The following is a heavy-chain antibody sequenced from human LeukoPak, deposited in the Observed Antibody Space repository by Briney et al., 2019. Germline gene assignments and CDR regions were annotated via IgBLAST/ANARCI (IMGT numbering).Heavy chain of an antibody. Sequence: SETLSLTCTVSGGSISSYYWSWIRQPPGKGLEWIGYIYYRGSTNYNPSLKSRVTISVHTSKNQFSLKLSSVTAADTAVYYCARSPRVYGSGSYYIGGDYFDYWGQGTLVTVS. V-gene: IGHV4-59*01. J-gene: IGHJ4*02. CDR1: GGSISSYY. D-gene: IGHD3-10*01. CDR3: ARSPRVYGSGSYYIGGDYFDY. CDR2: IYYRGST.